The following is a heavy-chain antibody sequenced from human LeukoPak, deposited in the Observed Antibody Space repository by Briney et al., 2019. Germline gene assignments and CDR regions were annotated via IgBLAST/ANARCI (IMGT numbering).Heavy chain of an antibody. Sequence: GASVKVSCKASGYTFTGYYMHWVRQAPGQGLEWMGWINPNSGGTNYAQKFQGWVTMTRDTSISTAYMELSRLRSDDTAVYYCARGYLRLGESPLTMHAFDIWGQGTMVTVSS. CDR2: INPNSGGT. V-gene: IGHV1-2*04. J-gene: IGHJ3*02. D-gene: IGHD3-16*01. CDR3: ARGYLRLGESPLTMHAFDI. CDR1: GYTFTGYY.